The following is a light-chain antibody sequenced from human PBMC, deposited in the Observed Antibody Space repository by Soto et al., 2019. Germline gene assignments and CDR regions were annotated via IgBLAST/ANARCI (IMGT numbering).Light chain of an antibody. CDR1: QSVLYSSNNKNY. CDR3: QHYYSTPRT. V-gene: IGKV4-1*01. CDR2: WAS. Sequence: DIVMTQSPDSLAVSLGERATINCKSSQSVLYSSNNKNYLAWYQQKPGQPPKLLIYWASTRESGVPDRVSGSGSGTDFTLTISSLQAEDVAVYYCQHYYSTPRTFGQGTKVEIK. J-gene: IGKJ1*01.